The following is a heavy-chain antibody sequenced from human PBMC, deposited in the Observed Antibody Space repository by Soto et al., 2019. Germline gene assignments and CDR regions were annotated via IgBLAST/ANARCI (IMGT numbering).Heavy chain of an antibody. J-gene: IGHJ1*01. Sequence: QVQLVQSGAEVKKPGASVKVSCKASGYIFTAYSMHWVRQAPGQGLEWMGVVNPSGGSTNYAQKFQGRITMTRDTSTSTVYMYLSSLTAEDSAVYYWAREENCGAGICYSEYFQRWGQGTLVTVSS. CDR1: GYIFTAYS. D-gene: IGHD2-15*01. CDR3: AREENCGAGICYSEYFQR. CDR2: VNPSGGST. V-gene: IGHV1-46*01.